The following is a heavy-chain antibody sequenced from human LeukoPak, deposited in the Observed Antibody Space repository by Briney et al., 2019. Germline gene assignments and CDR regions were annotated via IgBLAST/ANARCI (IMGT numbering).Heavy chain of an antibody. CDR3: ARSLRVLEWSHFDY. Sequence: ASVKVSCNASGYTSTGYYLYWVRQAPGQGLEWMGWINPNTGGTNYAQKFQGRVTMTRDTSIGTAYMELSGLRSDDTAVYYCARSLRVLEWSHFDYWGQGTLVTVSS. V-gene: IGHV1-2*02. D-gene: IGHD3-3*01. CDR2: INPNTGGT. CDR1: GYTSTGYY. J-gene: IGHJ4*02.